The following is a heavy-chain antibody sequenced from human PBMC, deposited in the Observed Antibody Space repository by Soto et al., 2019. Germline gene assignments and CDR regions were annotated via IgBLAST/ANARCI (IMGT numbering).Heavy chain of an antibody. D-gene: IGHD3-16*01. CDR1: GGSISSYY. CDR2: IYYSGST. J-gene: IGHJ6*02. Sequence: SETLSLTCTVSGGSISSYYWSWIRQPPGKGLEWIGYIYYSGSTNYNPSLKSRVTISVDTSKNQFSLKLSSVTPEDTAVYYCARDLGPGMTEGYYYYGMDVWGQGTTVTVSS. V-gene: IGHV4-59*12. CDR3: ARDLGPGMTEGYYYYGMDV.